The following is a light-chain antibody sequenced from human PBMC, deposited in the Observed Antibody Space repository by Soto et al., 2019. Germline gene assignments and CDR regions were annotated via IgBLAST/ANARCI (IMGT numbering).Light chain of an antibody. Sequence: EIVLTQSPGTLSLSPGERATLSCRASQSVSSSYLAWYRQKPGQAPRPLIYGASSRATGIPDRFSGSGSGTDFTLTISRLEPEDFAVYYCQQYETFGQGTKVEIK. CDR3: QQYET. V-gene: IGKV3-20*01. CDR2: GAS. CDR1: QSVSSSY. J-gene: IGKJ1*01.